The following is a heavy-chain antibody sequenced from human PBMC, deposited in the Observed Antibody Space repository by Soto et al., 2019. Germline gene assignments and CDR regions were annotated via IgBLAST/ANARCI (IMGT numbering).Heavy chain of an antibody. D-gene: IGHD6-19*01. CDR2: INPSGGST. J-gene: IGHJ5*02. V-gene: IGHV1-46*01. CDR3: ARGQDEESSGWAPGNWFDP. CDR1: GYTFTSYY. Sequence: ASVKVSCKASGYTFTSYYMHWVRQAPGQGLEWMGIINPSGGSTSYAQKFQGRVTMTRDTSTSTVYMELSSLRSEDTAVYYCARGQDEESSGWAPGNWFDPWGQGTLVTVYS.